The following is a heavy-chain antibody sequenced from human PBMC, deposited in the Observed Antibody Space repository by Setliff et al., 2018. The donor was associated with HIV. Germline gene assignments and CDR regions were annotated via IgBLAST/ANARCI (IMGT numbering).Heavy chain of an antibody. CDR3: ARGARLLAGYSDRWDYYYMAV. V-gene: IGHV4-39*07. D-gene: IGHD6-13*01. CDR1: GGSISSYY. J-gene: IGHJ6*03. Sequence: SETLSLTCTVSGGSISSYYWGWIRQPPGKGLEWIGSIHYSGSTYDNPSLKSRVTISVDTSKNQFSLKLSSVTAADTAVYYCARGARLLAGYSDRWDYYYMAVWGKGTTVTVSS. CDR2: IHYSGST.